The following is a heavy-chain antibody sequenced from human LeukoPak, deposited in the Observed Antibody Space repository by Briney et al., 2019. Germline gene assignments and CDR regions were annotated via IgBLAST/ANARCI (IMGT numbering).Heavy chain of an antibody. CDR1: GYTFTGYY. Sequence: ASVKVSCKASGYTFTGYYMHWVRQAPGQGLEWMGWINPNSGGTNYAQKFQGRVTMTRNTSISTAYMELSSLRSEDTAVYYCARNTRDSPHADWGQGTLVTVSS. CDR2: INPNSGGT. V-gene: IGHV1-2*02. J-gene: IGHJ4*02. D-gene: IGHD2-8*01. CDR3: ARNTRDSPHAD.